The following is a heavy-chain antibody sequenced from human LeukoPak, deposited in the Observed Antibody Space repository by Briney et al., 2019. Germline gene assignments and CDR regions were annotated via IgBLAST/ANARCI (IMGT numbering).Heavy chain of an antibody. V-gene: IGHV4-34*01. Sequence: PSETLSLTCAVYGGSFSGYYWSWVRQPPGKGLEWIGEINHSGSTNYNPSLKSRVTISVDTSKNPFSLKLSSVTAADTAVYYCARSEYSYGADAFDIWGQGTMVTVSS. CDR3: ARSEYSYGADAFDI. J-gene: IGHJ3*02. CDR2: INHSGST. D-gene: IGHD5-18*01. CDR1: GGSFSGYY.